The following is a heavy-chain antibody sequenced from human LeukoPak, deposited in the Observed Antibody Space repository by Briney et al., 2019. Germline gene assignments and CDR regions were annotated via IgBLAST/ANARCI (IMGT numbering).Heavy chain of an antibody. J-gene: IGHJ6*02. CDR3: ARDQWMATTDYYYYYGMDV. CDR1: GGSISTYY. D-gene: IGHD5-24*01. V-gene: IGHV4-59*01. Sequence: SETLSLTCTVSGGSISTYYWSWIRQPPGKGLEWIGYIYYSGSTNYNPSLKSRVTISVDTSKNQFSLKLSSVTAADTAVYYCARDQWMATTDYYYYYGMDVWGQGTTVTVSS. CDR2: IYYSGST.